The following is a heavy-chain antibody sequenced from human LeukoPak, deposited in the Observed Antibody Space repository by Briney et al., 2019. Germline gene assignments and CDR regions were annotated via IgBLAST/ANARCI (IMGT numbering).Heavy chain of an antibody. CDR1: GFTFSSYE. D-gene: IGHD6-19*01. CDR2: ISSSGSTI. J-gene: IGHJ4*02. V-gene: IGHV3-48*03. Sequence: GGSLRLSCAASGFTFSSYEVNWVRQAPGKGLEWVSYISSSGSTIYYADSVKGRFTISRDNAKNSLYLQMNSLRAEDTAVYYCARGRSSGWQECDYWGQGTLVTVSS. CDR3: ARGRSSGWQECDY.